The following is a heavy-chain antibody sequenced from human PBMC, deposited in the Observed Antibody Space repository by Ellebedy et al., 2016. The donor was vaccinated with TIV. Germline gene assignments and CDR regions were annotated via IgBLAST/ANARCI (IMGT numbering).Heavy chain of an antibody. J-gene: IGHJ6*02. V-gene: IGHV1-2*04. D-gene: IGHD4-17*01. CDR2: INPNSGGT. CDR1: GYTFTGYY. Sequence: AASVKVSCKASGYTFTGYYMHWVRQAPGQGLEWMGWINPNSGGTNYAQKFQGWVTMTRDTSISTAYMELSRLRSDDTAVYYCARSTVTTFTVWYYGMDVWGQGTTVTVSS. CDR3: ARSTVTTFTVWYYGMDV.